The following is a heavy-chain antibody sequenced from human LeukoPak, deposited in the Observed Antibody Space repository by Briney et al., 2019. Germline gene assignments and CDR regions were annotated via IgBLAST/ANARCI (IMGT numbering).Heavy chain of an antibody. V-gene: IGHV1-2*02. D-gene: IGHD5-18*01. Sequence: ASVKVSCKASGYTFTGYYMHWVRQAPGQGLEWMGWINPNSGGTNYAQKFQGRVTMTRGTSISTAYMELSRLRSDDTAVYYCARVGYSYGATFDYWGQGTLVTVSS. CDR1: GYTFTGYY. CDR3: ARVGYSYGATFDY. J-gene: IGHJ4*02. CDR2: INPNSGGT.